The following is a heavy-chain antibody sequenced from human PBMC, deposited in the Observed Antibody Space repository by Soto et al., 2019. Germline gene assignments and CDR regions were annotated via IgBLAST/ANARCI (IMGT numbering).Heavy chain of an antibody. J-gene: IGHJ4*02. Sequence: QVQLVQSGAAVKKPGASVKVSCKASRYTFATYDFNWVRQATGQGPEWMGWINPNSGNTGYAQKFQGRVTMTRNTSLSTLYMELSRLRSEDTAVYYCARGPRNWGFDYWRQGTLLAVSS. CDR3: ARGPRNWGFDY. D-gene: IGHD7-27*01. CDR1: RYTFATYD. V-gene: IGHV1-8*01. CDR2: INPNSGNT.